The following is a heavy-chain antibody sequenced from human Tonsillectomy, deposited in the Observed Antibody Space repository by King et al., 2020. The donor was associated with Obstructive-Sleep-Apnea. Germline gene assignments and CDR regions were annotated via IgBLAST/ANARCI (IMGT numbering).Heavy chain of an antibody. Sequence: VQLVESGGGLVQPGGSLRLSCAASGFTFSSDWMHWVRQAPGKGLVWVSRINIDGSSPSYADSVKGRFTISRDNAKNTLYLQMNSLRAEDTAVYYCASRDTAMVPFDYWGQGTLVTVSS. CDR2: INIDGSSP. V-gene: IGHV3-74*01. D-gene: IGHD5-18*01. CDR1: GFTFSSDW. CDR3: ASRDTAMVPFDY. J-gene: IGHJ4*02.